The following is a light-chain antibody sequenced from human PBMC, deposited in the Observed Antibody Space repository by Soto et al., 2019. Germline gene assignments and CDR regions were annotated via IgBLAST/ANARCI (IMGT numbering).Light chain of an antibody. CDR2: RAS. Sequence: DIQMTQSPSSLSASVGDRFTITCLASQSISTWLAWFQQKPGKAPKLLIYRASSLEGGAPSRFSGSGSGTQFTLTISSLQAEDVAVYYCQQYYTTRWTFGQGTKVDIK. J-gene: IGKJ1*01. CDR1: QSISTW. CDR3: QQYYTTRWT. V-gene: IGKV1-5*03.